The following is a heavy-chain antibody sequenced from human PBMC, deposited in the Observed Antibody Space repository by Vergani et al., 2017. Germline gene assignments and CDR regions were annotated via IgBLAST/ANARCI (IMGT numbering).Heavy chain of an antibody. D-gene: IGHD2-21*01. CDR1: GGTFSSYA. J-gene: IGHJ3*02. Sequence: QVQLVQSGAEVKKPGSSVKVSCKASGGTFSSYAISWVRQAPGQGLEWMGGIIPIFGTANYAQKFQGRVTITADESTRTAYMELSSLRSEDTAVYYCAGDRVVMGYSNTDAFDIWGQGTMVTVSS. V-gene: IGHV1-69*13. CDR3: AGDRVVMGYSNTDAFDI. CDR2: IIPIFGTA.